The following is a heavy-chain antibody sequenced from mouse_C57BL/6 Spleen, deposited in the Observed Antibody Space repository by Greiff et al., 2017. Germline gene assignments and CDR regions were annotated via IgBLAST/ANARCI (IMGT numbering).Heavy chain of an antibody. CDR2: ILSGSGST. J-gene: IGHJ1*03. CDR1: GYTFTGYW. D-gene: IGHD1-1*01. Sequence: QVQLQQSGDELMKPGASVKLSCKATGYTFTGYWIEWVKQRPGHGLEWIGEILSGSGSTNYNEKFKGKSTFTADTSSNTAYMQLSSLTTEDSAIYYCARITTVAPLVFDVWGTGTTVTVSS. CDR3: ARITTVAPLVFDV. V-gene: IGHV1-9*01.